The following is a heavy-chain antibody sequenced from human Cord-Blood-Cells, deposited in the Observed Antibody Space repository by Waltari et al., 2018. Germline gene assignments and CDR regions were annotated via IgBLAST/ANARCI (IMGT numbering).Heavy chain of an antibody. V-gene: IGHV3-30*04. Sequence: QVQLVESGGGVVQPGRSLRLSCAASGFTFSSYAMHWVRQAPGKGLEWVAVISYDGSNKYYADSVEGRFTISRDNSKNTLYLQMNSLRAEDTAVYYCARVLGQLLLSQLFDYWGQGTLVTVSS. J-gene: IGHJ4*02. CDR3: ARVLGQLLLSQLFDY. CDR1: GFTFSSYA. D-gene: IGHD2-2*01. CDR2: ISYDGSNK.